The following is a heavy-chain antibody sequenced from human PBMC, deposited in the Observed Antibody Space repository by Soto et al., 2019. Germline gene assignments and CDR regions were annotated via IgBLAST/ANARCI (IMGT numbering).Heavy chain of an antibody. J-gene: IGHJ4*02. CDR1: GFTFDDYA. Sequence: GGSLRLSCAASGFTFDDYAMHWVRQGPGKGLEWVSGISWNSDMITYADSVKGRFTVSRDNAKNSLDLEMNSLRVEDTALYYCVKDTYILVGATHLDSWGQGTMVTVYS. D-gene: IGHD1-26*01. CDR3: VKDTYILVGATHLDS. CDR2: ISWNSDMI. V-gene: IGHV3-9*01.